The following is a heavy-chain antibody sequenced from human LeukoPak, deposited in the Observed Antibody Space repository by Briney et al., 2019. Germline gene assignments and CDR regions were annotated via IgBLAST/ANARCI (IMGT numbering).Heavy chain of an antibody. D-gene: IGHD6-13*01. CDR3: ARDEPDSSSWYGDAFDI. V-gene: IGHV4-61*02. CDR2: IYTSGST. J-gene: IGHJ3*02. Sequence: SETLSLTCTVSGGSISSGSYYWSWIRQPAGKGLEWIGRIYTSGSTNYNPSLKSRVTISVDTSKNQFSLKLSSVTAADTAIYYCARDEPDSSSWYGDAFDIWGQGTMVTVSS. CDR1: GGSISSGSYY.